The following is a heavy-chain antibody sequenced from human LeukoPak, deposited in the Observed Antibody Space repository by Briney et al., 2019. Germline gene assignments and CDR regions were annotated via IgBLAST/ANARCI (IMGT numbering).Heavy chain of an antibody. CDR2: IIPIFGTA. J-gene: IGHJ6*02. CDR1: GGTFSSYA. D-gene: IGHD3-9*01. Sequence: SVKVSCKASGGTFSSYAISWVRQAPGQGLEWMGGIIPIFGTANYAQKFQGRVTITADESTSTAYMELSSLRSEDTAVYYCAFAYYDILTGYYKGHDYYGMDVWGQGTTVTVS. V-gene: IGHV1-69*01. CDR3: AFAYYDILTGYYKGHDYYGMDV.